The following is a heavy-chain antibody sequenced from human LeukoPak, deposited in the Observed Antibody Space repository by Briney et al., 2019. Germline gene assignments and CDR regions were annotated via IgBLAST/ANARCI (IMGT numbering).Heavy chain of an antibody. CDR2: IRGSGET. V-gene: IGHV3-66*03. Sequence: GSLRLSCAGSVFSVSHYYMNWVRQPPGKGLEWVSLIRGSGETFYADSVKARFTISRDDSKNTVYLQMSSLRLEDTAVYFCARDRAATQDWVEFDPWGQGTLVTVSS. J-gene: IGHJ5*02. CDR3: ARDRAATQDWVEFDP. D-gene: IGHD2-15*01. CDR1: VFSVSHYY.